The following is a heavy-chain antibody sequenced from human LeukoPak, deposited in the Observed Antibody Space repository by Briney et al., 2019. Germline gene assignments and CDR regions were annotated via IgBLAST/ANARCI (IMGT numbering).Heavy chain of an antibody. CDR1: GFTFSDYY. Sequence: TGGSLRLSCAASGFTFSDYYMSWIRQAPGKGLEWVSYISSSGSTIYHADSVKGRFTISRDNAKNSLYLQMNSLRAEDTAVHYCARVFSMQGFDYWGQGTLVTVSS. CDR2: ISSSGSTI. V-gene: IGHV3-11*01. CDR3: ARVFSMQGFDY. J-gene: IGHJ4*02.